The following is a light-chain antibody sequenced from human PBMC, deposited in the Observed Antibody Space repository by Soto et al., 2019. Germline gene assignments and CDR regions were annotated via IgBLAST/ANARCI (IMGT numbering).Light chain of an antibody. CDR3: LQHNDYPYS. CDR1: QHISDF. CDR2: AAS. J-gene: IGKJ2*01. Sequence: DIQMTQSPSAMSASVGDRVTITCRASQHISDFVVWFQQKPGKAPKRLIYAASSLHSGVAARFSGSGSETEYTLTISSLQPEDFATYYCLQHNDYPYSFGQGTKLE. V-gene: IGKV1-17*03.